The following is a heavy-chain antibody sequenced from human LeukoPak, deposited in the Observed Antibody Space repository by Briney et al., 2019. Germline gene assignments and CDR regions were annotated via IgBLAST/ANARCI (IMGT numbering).Heavy chain of an antibody. CDR3: ARDPIAAAGTRLDSDY. CDR1: GFTFSSYW. D-gene: IGHD6-13*01. CDR2: INSDGSST. J-gene: IGHJ4*02. Sequence: GGSLRLSCAASGFTFSSYWMHWVRQAPGKGLVWVSRINSDGSSTSYADSVRGRFSISRDNAKNTLYLQMNSLRAEDTAVYYCARDPIAAAGTRLDSDYWGQGTLVTVSS. V-gene: IGHV3-74*01.